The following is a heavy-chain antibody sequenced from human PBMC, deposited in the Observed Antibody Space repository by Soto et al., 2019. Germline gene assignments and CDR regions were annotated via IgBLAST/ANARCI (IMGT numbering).Heavy chain of an antibody. J-gene: IGHJ6*02. V-gene: IGHV1-69*13. CDR1: GGTFSCYA. CDR2: IIPIFGTA. D-gene: IGHD6-6*01. CDR3: ARGERQLVPNYYYYYGMAV. Sequence: SVKVSCKASGGTFSCYAISWVRQAPGQGLEWMGGIIPIFGTANYAQKFRGRVTITADESTSTAYMELSSLRSDDTAVYYCARGERQLVPNYYYYYGMAVRGQGTTVTVSS.